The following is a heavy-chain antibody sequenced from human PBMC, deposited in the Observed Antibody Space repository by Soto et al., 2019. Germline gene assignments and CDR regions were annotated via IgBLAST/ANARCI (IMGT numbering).Heavy chain of an antibody. CDR3: ATEGEMAALT. J-gene: IGHJ5*02. D-gene: IGHD6-19*01. CDR1: GYTFTDYY. V-gene: IGHV1-2*02. CDR2: INPNSGGT. Sequence: QVQLVQSGAEVKKPGASVKVSCEASGYTFTDYYMHWVRQAPGQGLEWMGWINPNSGGTNYAQNFQGRVTMTRDTSISTLYMELRRLASDDTAVYYCATEGEMAALTWGQGTLVTVSS.